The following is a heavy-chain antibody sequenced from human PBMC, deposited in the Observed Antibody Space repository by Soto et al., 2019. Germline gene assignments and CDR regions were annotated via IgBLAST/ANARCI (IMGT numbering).Heavy chain of an antibody. CDR2: VSNEGSK. Sequence: EVQLVESGGGLVQPGGSLRLACAGSGFRVSDYWMHWVRQAPGKGLVWVSRVSNEGSKEYADFVKGRFTLSKDNAKNTLYLEMDSLSVEDTALYYFTATPRNGMGVWGQGTKVTVAS. CDR3: TATPRNGMGV. V-gene: IGHV3-74*01. J-gene: IGHJ6*02. CDR1: GFRVSDYW.